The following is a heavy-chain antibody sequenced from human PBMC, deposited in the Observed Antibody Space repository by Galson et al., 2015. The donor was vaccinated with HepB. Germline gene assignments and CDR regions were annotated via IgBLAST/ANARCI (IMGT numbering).Heavy chain of an antibody. D-gene: IGHD2-8*01. Sequence: SLRLSCAASGFTFSSYAMRWVRQAPGKGLEWVSGISGSGGSTYYADSVEGRFTISRDNSKNTLYLQMSSLRAEDTAVYYCVRYCTNGVCYRYAFDIWGQGTMVTVSS. V-gene: IGHV3-23*01. CDR3: VRYCTNGVCYRYAFDI. J-gene: IGHJ3*02. CDR1: GFTFSSYA. CDR2: ISGSGGST.